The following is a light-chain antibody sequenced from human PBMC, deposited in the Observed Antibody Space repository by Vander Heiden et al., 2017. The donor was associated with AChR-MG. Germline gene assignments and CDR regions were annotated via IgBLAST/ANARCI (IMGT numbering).Light chain of an antibody. V-gene: IGLV5-39*01. J-gene: IGLJ3*02. CDR1: SGINVGTYR. Sequence: QPVLTQPTSLSASPGASARFTCTLRSGINVGTYRIYWYQQKPGSLPRYLLRYNSDSDKQQGSGVPSRFSGSKDASTNAGLLLISGLQSEDEADYYCAIWYSSNWVFGGGTKLTVL. CDR2: YNSDSDK. CDR3: AIWYSSNWV.